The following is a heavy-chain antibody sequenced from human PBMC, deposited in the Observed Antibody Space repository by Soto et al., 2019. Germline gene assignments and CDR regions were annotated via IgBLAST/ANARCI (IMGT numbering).Heavy chain of an antibody. CDR3: AKVGDTYGMDV. Sequence: GGSLRLSCAASGFTFSSYAMHWVRQAPGKGLEWVAVISYDGSTYYADSVKGRFTISRDNSKNTLYLQMNSLRAEDTAVYYCAKVGDTYGMDVWGQGTTVTVSS. CDR2: ISYDGST. V-gene: IGHV3-30-3*01. CDR1: GFTFSSYA. D-gene: IGHD3-16*01. J-gene: IGHJ6*02.